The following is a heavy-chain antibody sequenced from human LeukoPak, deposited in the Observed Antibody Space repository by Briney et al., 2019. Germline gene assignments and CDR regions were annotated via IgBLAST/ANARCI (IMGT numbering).Heavy chain of an antibody. CDR2: ISYDGSNK. CDR1: GFTFSSYA. CDR3: ARDGIAAAPATGRSAVYFDY. V-gene: IGHV3-30-3*01. D-gene: IGHD6-13*01. Sequence: HPGGSLRLSCAASGFTFSSYAMHWVRQAPGKGLEWVAVISYDGSNKYYADSVKGRFTISRDNAKNSLYLQMNSLRAEDTAVYYCARDGIAAAPATGRSAVYFDYWGQGTLVTVSS. J-gene: IGHJ4*02.